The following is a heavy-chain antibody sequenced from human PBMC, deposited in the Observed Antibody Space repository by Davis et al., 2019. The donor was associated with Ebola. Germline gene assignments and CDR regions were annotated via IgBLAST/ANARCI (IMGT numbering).Heavy chain of an antibody. CDR2: IYYSGST. J-gene: IGHJ5*02. Sequence: SETLSLSCTASGGSISSSSYYWGWIRQRPGKGREWFVSIYYSGSTYYNPSLKSQVTISVDTSKNQFSLKLRSVTAADTAVYYCSRVRVAATTNWFDPWGQGTLVTVSS. V-gene: IGHV4-39*07. CDR1: GGSISSSSYY. CDR3: SRVRVAATTNWFDP. D-gene: IGHD2-15*01.